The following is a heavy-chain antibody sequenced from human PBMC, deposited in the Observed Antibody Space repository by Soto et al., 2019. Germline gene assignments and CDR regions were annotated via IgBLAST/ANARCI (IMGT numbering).Heavy chain of an antibody. Sequence: ASVKVSCKASGYTFTSYGIHWVRQAPGQRLEWMGWINAGNGNTKYSQKFQGRVTITRDTSASTAYMELSSLRSEDTAVYYCARGLNVYYFDYWGQGTLVTVSS. CDR2: INAGNGNT. CDR3: ARGLNVYYFDY. J-gene: IGHJ4*02. V-gene: IGHV1-3*01. D-gene: IGHD3-16*01. CDR1: GYTFTSYG.